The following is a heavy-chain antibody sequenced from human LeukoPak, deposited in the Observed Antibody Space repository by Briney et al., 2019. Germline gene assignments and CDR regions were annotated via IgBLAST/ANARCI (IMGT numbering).Heavy chain of an antibody. J-gene: IGHJ5*02. V-gene: IGHV5-51*01. CDR3: ACREFYSPWPGP. CDR1: GYSFTSYW. D-gene: IGHD5-18*01. CDR2: IYPGDSRT. Sequence: GESLKISCKGSGYSFTSYWIGWVRQTPGKGLEWMGVIYPGDSRTRYNPSFEGQVTISADRSINTAYLQWSSLKASDTAMYYCACREFYSPWPGPWGQGTLVTVSS.